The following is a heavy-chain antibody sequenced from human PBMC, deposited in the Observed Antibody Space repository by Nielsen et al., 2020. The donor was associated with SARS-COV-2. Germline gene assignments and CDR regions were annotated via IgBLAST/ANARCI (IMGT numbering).Heavy chain of an antibody. J-gene: IGHJ3*02. V-gene: IGHV3-9*01. CDR1: GFTFDDYA. Sequence: GGSLRLSCAASGFTFDDYAMHWVRQAPGKGLEWVSGISWNSGSIGYADSVKGRFTISRDNAKNSLYLQMNSLRAEDTALYYYAARSSGWFSDAFDIWGQGTMVTVSS. CDR2: ISWNSGSI. CDR3: AARSSGWFSDAFDI. D-gene: IGHD6-19*01.